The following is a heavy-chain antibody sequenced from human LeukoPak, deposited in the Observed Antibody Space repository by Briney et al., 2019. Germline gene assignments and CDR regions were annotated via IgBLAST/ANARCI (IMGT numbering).Heavy chain of an antibody. D-gene: IGHD6-13*01. CDR1: GFTFSSYA. V-gene: IGHV3-23*01. Sequence: PRGSLRLSCAASGFTFSSYAMSWVRQAPGKGLEWVSVISGNGGNTYYADSAKARFTISRDNSKNTVYLQMNSLRAEDTAVYYCAKDSAAAAGSTSDWGQGTLVTVCS. CDR3: AKDSAAAAGSTSD. J-gene: IGHJ4*02. CDR2: ISGNGGNT.